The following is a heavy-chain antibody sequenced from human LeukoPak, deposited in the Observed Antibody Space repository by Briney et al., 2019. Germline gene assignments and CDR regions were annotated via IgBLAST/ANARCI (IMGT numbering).Heavy chain of an antibody. CDR2: IRYDGSNK. V-gene: IGHV3-30*02. CDR1: GFTFSSYG. J-gene: IGHJ4*02. CDR3: AKDLEGGVRYGSGSYPDY. Sequence: GGSLRLSCAASGFTFSSYGMHWVRQAPGKGLEWVASIRYDGSNKYYADSVKGRFTISRDNSKNTLYLQMNSLRAEDTAVYYCAKDLEGGVRYGSGSYPDYWGQGTLVTVSS. D-gene: IGHD3-10*01.